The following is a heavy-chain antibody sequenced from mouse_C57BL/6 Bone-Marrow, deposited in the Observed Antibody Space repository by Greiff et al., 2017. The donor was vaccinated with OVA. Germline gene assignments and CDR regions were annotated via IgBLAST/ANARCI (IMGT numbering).Heavy chain of an antibody. D-gene: IGHD2-2*01. Sequence: DVMLVESGGGLVQPGGSMKLSCVASGFTFSNYWMNWVRQSPEKGLEWVAQIRLKSDNYATHYAESVKGRFTISRDDSKRSVYLQMNNLRAEDTGIYYCTGDGYDGAWFAYWGQGTLVTVSA. J-gene: IGHJ3*01. CDR3: TGDGYDGAWFAY. V-gene: IGHV6-3*01. CDR2: IRLKSDNYAT. CDR1: GFTFSNYW.